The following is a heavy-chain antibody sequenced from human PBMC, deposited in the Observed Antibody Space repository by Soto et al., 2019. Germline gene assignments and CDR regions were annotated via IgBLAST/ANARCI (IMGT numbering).Heavy chain of an antibody. D-gene: IGHD3-22*01. CDR2: IYTRVTT. Sequence: PGGSLRLSCSASGFSVNNNYMTWVRQAPGRRPEWVAVIYTRVTTHYADFATGRFTFSRDNSKNTLYLQMDSLRPEDTAVYYCAQLLGYYFESWGPGTLVTFSS. J-gene: IGHJ4*02. V-gene: IGHV3-53*01. CDR3: AQLLGYYFES. CDR1: GFSVNNNY.